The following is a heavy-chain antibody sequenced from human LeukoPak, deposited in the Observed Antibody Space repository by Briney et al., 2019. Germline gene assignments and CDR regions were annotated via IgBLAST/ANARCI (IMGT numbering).Heavy chain of an antibody. CDR2: IKSKTDGGTT. CDR3: TTDDVSGLLWFGEKDFDY. J-gene: IGHJ4*02. Sequence: GGSLRLSCAASGFTFSNAWMSWVRQAPGKGLEWVGRIKSKTDGGTTDYAAPVKGRFTISRDDSKNTLYLQMNSLKTEDTAVYYCTTDDVSGLLWFGEKDFDYWGQGTLVTVSS. D-gene: IGHD3-10*01. CDR1: GFTFSNAW. V-gene: IGHV3-15*01.